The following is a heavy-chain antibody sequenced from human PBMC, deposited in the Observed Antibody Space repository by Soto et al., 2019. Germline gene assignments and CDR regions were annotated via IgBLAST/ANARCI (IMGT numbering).Heavy chain of an antibody. CDR3: ARDRYYGSGTYYNFYSGMDV. V-gene: IGHV4-30-4*02. CDR1: GGSINRGDYC. J-gene: IGHJ6*02. D-gene: IGHD3-10*01. CDR2: IFHSGST. Sequence: SDTLSLTCTVSGGSINRGDYCWPWVRQPPGKGLEWIGNIFHSGSTYYTPSLQSRVTISLDTSKNHFSLKLSSVTPADTAVYYCARDRYYGSGTYYNFYSGMDVWGQGTTVTVSS.